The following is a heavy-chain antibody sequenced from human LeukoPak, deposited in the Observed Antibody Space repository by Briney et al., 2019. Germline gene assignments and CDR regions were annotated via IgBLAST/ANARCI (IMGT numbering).Heavy chain of an antibody. CDR3: ASGCSSTSCRDAFDI. CDR1: GGTFSSYA. V-gene: IGHV1-69*04. CDR2: IIPILGIA. Sequence: SVKVSCKASGGTFSSYAISWVRQAPGQGLEWMGRIIPILGIANYAQKFQGRVTITADKSTSTAYMELSSLRSEDTAVYYCASGCSSTSCRDAFDIWGQGTMVTVSS. J-gene: IGHJ3*02. D-gene: IGHD2-2*01.